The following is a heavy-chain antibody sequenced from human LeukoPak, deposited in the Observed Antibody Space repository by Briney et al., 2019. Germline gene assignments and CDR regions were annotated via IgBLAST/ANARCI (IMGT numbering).Heavy chain of an antibody. CDR1: GGSISSGGNS. D-gene: IGHD2-2*01. CDR3: ARSRGYCSSTSCSPFDY. V-gene: IGHV4-61*08. J-gene: IGHJ4*02. Sequence: SETLSLTCAVSGGSISSGGNSWSWIRQPPGKGLEWIGYIYYKGNTDYNPSLKSRVTISLDTSKNQFSLKLTSVTAADTAVYYCARSRGYCSSTSCSPFDYWGQGTLVTVSS. CDR2: IYYKGNT.